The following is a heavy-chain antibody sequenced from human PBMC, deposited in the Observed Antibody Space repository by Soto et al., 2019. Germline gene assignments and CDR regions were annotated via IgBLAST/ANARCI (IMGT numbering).Heavy chain of an antibody. D-gene: IGHD5-12*01. J-gene: IGHJ6*03. CDR2: IYYSGST. CDR3: ARAVATTQKKYYYYMEV. CDR1: GGSISSYY. V-gene: IGHV4-59*01. Sequence: SETLSLTCTVSGGSISSYYWSWIRQPPGKGLEWIGYIYYSGSTNYNPSLKSRVTISVDTSKNQFSLKLSSVTAADTAVYYCARAVATTQKKYYYYMEVWGKGTTVTVSS.